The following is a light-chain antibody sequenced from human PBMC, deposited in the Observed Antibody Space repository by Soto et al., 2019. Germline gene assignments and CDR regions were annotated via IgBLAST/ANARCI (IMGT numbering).Light chain of an antibody. Sequence: DIQMTQSPSTLSASVGDRVTITCRASQSISSWLAWYQQKPGKAPNLLIYDVSNLESGVPSRFSGSGSGTEFTLTISSLXADDFATYYCQQYNSYSPWTFGQGTKVDIK. CDR2: DVS. V-gene: IGKV1-5*01. CDR1: QSISSW. CDR3: QQYNSYSPWT. J-gene: IGKJ1*01.